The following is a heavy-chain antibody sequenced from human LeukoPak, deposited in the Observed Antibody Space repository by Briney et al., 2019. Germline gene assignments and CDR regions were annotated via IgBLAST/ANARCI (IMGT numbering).Heavy chain of an antibody. CDR1: GFTFNNYA. J-gene: IGHJ4*02. CDR3: ARDYADYVGYFFFDY. CDR2: ISGGGETT. D-gene: IGHD4-17*01. Sequence: GGSLRLSCAASGFTFNNYAMNWVRQAPGKGLEWVSSISGGGETTYYADSAKGRFTISRDDSQNTLYLQMNSLRAEDTAVYYCARDYADYVGYFFFDYWGQGTLVTVSS. V-gene: IGHV3-23*01.